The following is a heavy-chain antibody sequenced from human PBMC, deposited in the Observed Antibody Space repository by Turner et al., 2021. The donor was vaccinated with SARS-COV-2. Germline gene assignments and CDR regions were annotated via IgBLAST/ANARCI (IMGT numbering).Heavy chain of an antibody. D-gene: IGHD4-17*01. CDR3: AKDQGPDYGDYGPGDY. V-gene: IGHV3-30*18. CDR2: ISYDGSNK. Sequence: VQVLESGGGLVQPGGSLRLPCAASGFTFSSYAMSWVRQAPGKGLEWVAVISYDGSNKYYADSVKGRFTISRDNSKNTLYLQMNSLRAEDTAVYYCAKDQGPDYGDYGPGDYWGQGTLVTVSS. CDR1: GFTFSSYA. J-gene: IGHJ4*02.